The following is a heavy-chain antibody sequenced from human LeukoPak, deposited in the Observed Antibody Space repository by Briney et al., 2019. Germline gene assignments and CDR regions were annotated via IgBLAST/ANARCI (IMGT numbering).Heavy chain of an antibody. CDR1: GGSFSGYY. D-gene: IGHD3-3*01. J-gene: IGHJ4*02. CDR3: ASTYDFWSGYDHRNDY. Sequence: SETLSLTCAVYGGSFSGYYWSWIRQPPGKGLEWIGEINHSGSTNYNPSLKSRVTISVDTSKNQFSLKLSSVTAADTAVYYCASTYDFWSGYDHRNDYWGQGTLVTVSS. CDR2: INHSGST. V-gene: IGHV4-34*01.